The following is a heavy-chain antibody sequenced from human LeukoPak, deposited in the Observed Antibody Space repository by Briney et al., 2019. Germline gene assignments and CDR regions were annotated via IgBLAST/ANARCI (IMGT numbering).Heavy chain of an antibody. V-gene: IGHV3-66*01. D-gene: IGHD3-10*01. CDR1: GLTVSSNH. CDR3: ARGSYYGSGSYCD. J-gene: IGHJ4*02. Sequence: GGSLRLSCAASGLTVSSNHMSWVRQAPGKGLEWVSVIYSGDYTYYADSVKGRFTISRDNAKNSLYLQMNSLRAEDTAVYYCARGSYYGSGSYCDWGQGTLVTVSS. CDR2: IYSGDYT.